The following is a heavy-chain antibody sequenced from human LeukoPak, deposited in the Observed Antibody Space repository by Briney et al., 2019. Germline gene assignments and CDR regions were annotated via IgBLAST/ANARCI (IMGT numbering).Heavy chain of an antibody. D-gene: IGHD3-16*01. Sequence: GGSLRLSCAASGFTFSSFGINWVRQAPGKGLEWVAVISYDGNNKYYGDSVKGRFTIPRDDSKNTLYLQMNSLRAEDTAMYYCAKKTIGGLFAPLHHWGQGTLVTVSP. CDR2: ISYDGNNK. CDR1: GFTFSSFG. V-gene: IGHV3-30*18. CDR3: AKKTIGGLFAPLHH. J-gene: IGHJ5*02.